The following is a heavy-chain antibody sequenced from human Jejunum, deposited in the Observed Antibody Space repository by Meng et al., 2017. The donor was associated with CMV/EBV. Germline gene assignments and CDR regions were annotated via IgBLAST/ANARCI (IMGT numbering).Heavy chain of an antibody. V-gene: IGHV4-61*01. CDR3: ARVRVLGHYYGMDV. CDR1: GAVSSGRCY. CDR2: RNYSGSG. J-gene: IGHJ6*02. Sequence: GAVSSGRCYGGWIRQRPGKGMEFIGYRNYSGSGNSSASLKSRVTISVDTSKNQFSLRVTSVTAADTAVYYCARVRVLGHYYGMDVWGQGTTVTVSS. D-gene: IGHD3-16*01.